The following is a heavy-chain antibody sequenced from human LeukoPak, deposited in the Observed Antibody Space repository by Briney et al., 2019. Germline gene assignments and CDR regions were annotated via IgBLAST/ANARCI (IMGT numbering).Heavy chain of an antibody. CDR1: GFSVSDNY. J-gene: IGHJ5*02. V-gene: IGHV3-66*01. Sequence: GGSLRLSCAASGFSVSDNYMSWVRQAPGRGLEWVSVIYTGGSTYYADSVKGRFTLSRDDSENTLVLQMNSLRVEDTAFYYCARTVRSRSLKWFDPWGQGTLATVSS. D-gene: IGHD4-17*01. CDR3: ARTVRSRSLKWFDP. CDR2: IYTGGST.